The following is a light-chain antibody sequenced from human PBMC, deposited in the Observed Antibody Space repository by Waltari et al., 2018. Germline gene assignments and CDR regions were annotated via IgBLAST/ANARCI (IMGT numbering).Light chain of an antibody. Sequence: IVLTQSPGTLSFSPGERATLSCRAGQSLSSGNLACYQQKHGQAPRLLIYGASSSATCIPDRVSGSGSGTDFTLTINSRELEDAGVYIYHQYDSTHPLTFGEGTKVEI. CDR3: HQYDSTHPLT. CDR1: QSLSSGN. J-gene: IGKJ4*01. V-gene: IGKV3-20*01. CDR2: GAS.